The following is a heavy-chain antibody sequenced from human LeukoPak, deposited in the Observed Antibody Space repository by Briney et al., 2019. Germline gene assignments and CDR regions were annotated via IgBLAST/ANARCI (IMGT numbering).Heavy chain of an antibody. CDR1: GASISSGGYY. CDR3: ARDRIGTYYYDQ. CDR2: IYYSGST. D-gene: IGHD1-1*01. J-gene: IGHJ4*02. Sequence: SQTLSLTCTVSGASISSGGYYWSWLRQHPGKGLEWIGYIYYSGSTYYNPSLKSRVTISVDTSKNQFSLKLSSVTAADTAVYYFARDRIGTYYYDQWGQGTLVTVSS. V-gene: IGHV4-31*03.